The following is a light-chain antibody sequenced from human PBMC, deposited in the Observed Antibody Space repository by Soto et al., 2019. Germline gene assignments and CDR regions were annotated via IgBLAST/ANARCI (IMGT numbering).Light chain of an antibody. CDR1: ESVSDSQ. J-gene: IGKJ5*01. V-gene: IGKV3-11*01. Sequence: EIVLAQSPATLSLSPGERATLSCRTSESVSDSQLAWYQQKPGQAPRLLIYDASNRATGIPARFSGSGSGTDFTLTISSLEPEDFAVYYCQQRSNWPPFTFGQGTRLEIK. CDR2: DAS. CDR3: QQRSNWPPFT.